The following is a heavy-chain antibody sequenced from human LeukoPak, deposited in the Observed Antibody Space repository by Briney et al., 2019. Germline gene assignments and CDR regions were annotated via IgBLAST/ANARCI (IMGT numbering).Heavy chain of an antibody. D-gene: IGHD3-10*01. V-gene: IGHV3-30*02. CDR2: IRYDGSNK. J-gene: IGHJ4*02. Sequence: GGSLRLSCAASGFTFSSYGMHWVRQAPGKGLEWVAFIRYDGSNKYYADSVKGRFTISRDSSKNTLYLQMNSLRVEDTAVYYCAKDGTRGIRFGKIAHYFDYWGQGSLVTVSS. CDR3: AKDGTRGIRFGKIAHYFDY. CDR1: GFTFSSYG.